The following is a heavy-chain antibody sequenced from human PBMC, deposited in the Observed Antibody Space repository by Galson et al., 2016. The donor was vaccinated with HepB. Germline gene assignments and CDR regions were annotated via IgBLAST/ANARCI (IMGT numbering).Heavy chain of an antibody. J-gene: IGHJ4*02. CDR1: GYTFTSYY. Sequence: SVKVSCKASGYTFTSYYVHWVRQAPGQGLEWMGIINPSGGSTTYAQKFQGRVTMTRDTSTSTVYMELSSLRSEDTAVYYCAGGDYDIFGYFDYWGQGTLVTVSS. CDR3: AGGDYDIFGYFDY. CDR2: INPSGGST. V-gene: IGHV1-46*01. D-gene: IGHD3-9*01.